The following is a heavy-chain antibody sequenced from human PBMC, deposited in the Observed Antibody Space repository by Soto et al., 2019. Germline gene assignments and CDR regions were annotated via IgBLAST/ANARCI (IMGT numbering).Heavy chain of an antibody. Sequence: QLQLQESGPGLVKPSETLSLTCTVSGGSISSSSYYWGWIRQPPGKGLEWIGSIYYSGSTYYNPSLKSRVDLSGDTSKNQFSLKLSSVTAADTAVYYCARQTWTRGDYYGSGSYYNVGLYYFDYWGQGTLVTVSS. CDR3: ARQTWTRGDYYGSGSYYNVGLYYFDY. V-gene: IGHV4-39*01. CDR2: IYYSGST. CDR1: GGSISSSSYY. J-gene: IGHJ4*02. D-gene: IGHD3-10*01.